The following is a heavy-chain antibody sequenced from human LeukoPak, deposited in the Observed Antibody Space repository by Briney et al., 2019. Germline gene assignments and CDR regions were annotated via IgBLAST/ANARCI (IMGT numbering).Heavy chain of an antibody. CDR1: GFTFRNYG. D-gene: IGHD3-10*01. V-gene: IGHV3-30*18. CDR2: ISFDGGNK. CDR3: ANGAGWGDGLYYFDY. Sequence: PGGSLRLFCAVSGFTFRNYGMHWVRQAPGKGLEWVAVISFDGGNKYYTASVKGRFTISRDNSKNTLYLQMDSLRTEDTAVYYCANGAGWGDGLYYFDYWGQGTLVTVSS. J-gene: IGHJ4*02.